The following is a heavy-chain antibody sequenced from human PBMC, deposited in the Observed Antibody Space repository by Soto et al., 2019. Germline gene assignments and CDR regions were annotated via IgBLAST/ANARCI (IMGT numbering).Heavy chain of an antibody. CDR2: IIPIFGTA. CDR1: GGTFSSYA. D-gene: IGHD3-22*01. J-gene: IGHJ6*02. CDR3: ARAMIGSNYYYYYGMDV. V-gene: IGHV1-69*13. Sequence: ASVKVSCKASGGTFSSYAISWVRQAPGQGLEWMGGIIPIFGTANYAQKFQGRVTITADESTSTAYMELSSPRSEDTAVYYCARAMIGSNYYYYYGMDVWGQGTTVTVSS.